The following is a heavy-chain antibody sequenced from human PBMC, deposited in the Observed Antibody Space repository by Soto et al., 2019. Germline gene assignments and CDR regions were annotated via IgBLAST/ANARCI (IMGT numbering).Heavy chain of an antibody. CDR1: GYTFTNYE. J-gene: IGHJ4*02. V-gene: IGHV1-46*01. CDR3: GRDRRDGYNTFDY. Sequence: ASVKVSCKASGYTFTNYEMYWVRQAPGQGLEWMGIISPSDDSTTYAQKFQGRVTMTRDTSTSTVYMELSSLRSEDTAVYYCGRDRRDGYNTFDYWGQGTLVTVSS. CDR2: ISPSDDST. D-gene: IGHD5-12*01.